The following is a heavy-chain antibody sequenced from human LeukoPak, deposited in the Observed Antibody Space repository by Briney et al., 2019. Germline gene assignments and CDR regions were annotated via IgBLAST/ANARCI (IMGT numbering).Heavy chain of an antibody. V-gene: IGHV4-4*02. CDR2: IYHSGST. D-gene: IGHD6-19*01. CDR1: GGSISSSNW. Sequence: PSGTLSLTCAVSGGSISSSNWWSWVRQPPGKGLEWIGEIYHSGSTNYNPSLKSRVTISVDKSKNQFSLKLSSVTAADTAVYYCARAPAVAGTSYYLDYWGQGTLVTVSS. CDR3: ARAPAVAGTSYYLDY. J-gene: IGHJ4*02.